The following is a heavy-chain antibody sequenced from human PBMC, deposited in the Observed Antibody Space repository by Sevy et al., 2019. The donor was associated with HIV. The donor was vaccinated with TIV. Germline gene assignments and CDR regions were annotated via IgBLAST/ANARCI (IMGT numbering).Heavy chain of an antibody. CDR1: GFTFSSYP. CDR2: ISYDGSSK. Sequence: GGCLRLSCAASGFTFSSYPMHWVRQAPGKGLEWVAVISYDGSSKYYADSVKGRFTISIDTSKNTLYLQMNSLRAEDTAVYYCARDRGYRMGWLPGDWGQGTTVTVSS. CDR3: ARDRGYRMGWLPGD. J-gene: IGHJ6*02. D-gene: IGHD6-19*01. V-gene: IGHV3-30-3*01.